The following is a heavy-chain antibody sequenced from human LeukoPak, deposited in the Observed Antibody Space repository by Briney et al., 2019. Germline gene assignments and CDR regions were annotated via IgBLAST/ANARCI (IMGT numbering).Heavy chain of an antibody. CDR3: AKDRGTVAVAGIDY. CDR2: ISAYSGNT. Sequence: ASVKVSCKASGYTFTNYGIFWVRQAPGQGLEWMGWISAYSGNTNYAQKLQGRVTMTTETSTSTAYMELESLRSDDTALYYCAKDRGTVAVAGIDYWAGEPWSPSPQ. J-gene: IGHJ4*02. CDR1: GYTFTNYG. V-gene: IGHV1-18*01. D-gene: IGHD6-19*01.